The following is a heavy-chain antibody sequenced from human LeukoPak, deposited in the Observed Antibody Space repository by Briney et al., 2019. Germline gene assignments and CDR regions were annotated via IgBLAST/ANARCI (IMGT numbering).Heavy chain of an antibody. CDR1: GFTFSNAW. V-gene: IGHV3-23*01. J-gene: IGHJ6*02. CDR3: ARGGTEIYYRYYGMDV. CDR2: ISGSGGST. Sequence: GGSLRLSCAASGFTFSNAWMSWVRQAPGKGLEWVSAISGSGGSTYYADSVKGRFTISRDNSKNTLFLQMNSLRVEDTAVYYCARGGTEIYYRYYGMDVWGQGTTVTVSS. D-gene: IGHD3-22*01.